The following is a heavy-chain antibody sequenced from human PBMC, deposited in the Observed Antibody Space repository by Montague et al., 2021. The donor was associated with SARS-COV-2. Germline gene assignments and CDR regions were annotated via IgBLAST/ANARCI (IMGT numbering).Heavy chain of an antibody. D-gene: IGHD1-14*01. V-gene: IGHV4-4*02. Sequence: SETLSLTCAVSGGSISSSNWWSWVRQPPGKGLEWIGEIYHSGNTNYNPSLKSRVTISVDKSKNQSSLKLSSVTAADTAVYYCARKTINPNWFDPWGQGTLVTVSS. CDR2: IYHSGNT. J-gene: IGHJ5*02. CDR1: GGSISSSNW. CDR3: ARKTINPNWFDP.